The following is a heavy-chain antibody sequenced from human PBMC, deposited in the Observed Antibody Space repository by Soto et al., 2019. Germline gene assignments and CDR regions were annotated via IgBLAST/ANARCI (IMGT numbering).Heavy chain of an antibody. D-gene: IGHD3-10*01. CDR1: GLTFSSYS. CDR2: ISSSSSTI. V-gene: IGHV3-48*01. J-gene: IGHJ6*03. CDR3: ARAFRYYYGSGSYYPPTYYYYYYMDV. Sequence: GGSLRLSCSASGLTFSSYSMNWVRQAPGKGLEWVSYISSSSSTIYYADSVKGRFTISRDNAKNSLYLQMNSLRAEDTAVYYCARAFRYYYGSGSYYPPTYYYYYYMDVWGKGTTVTVSS.